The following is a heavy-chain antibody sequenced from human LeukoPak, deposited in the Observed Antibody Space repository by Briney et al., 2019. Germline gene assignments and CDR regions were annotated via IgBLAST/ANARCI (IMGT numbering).Heavy chain of an antibody. V-gene: IGHV3-23*01. J-gene: IGHJ3*02. CDR3: AKGDGDYDAFDI. Sequence: GGYLRLSCAASGFTFSSYAMSWVRQAPGKGLEWISAISGSGGSTYYADSVKGRFTISRDNSKNTLYLQMNSLRAEDTAVYYCAKGDGDYDAFDIWGQGTMVTVSS. CDR1: GFTFSSYA. D-gene: IGHD4-17*01. CDR2: ISGSGGST.